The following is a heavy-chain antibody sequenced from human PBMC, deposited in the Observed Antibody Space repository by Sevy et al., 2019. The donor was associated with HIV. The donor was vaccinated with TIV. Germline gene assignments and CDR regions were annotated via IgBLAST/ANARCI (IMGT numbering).Heavy chain of an antibody. D-gene: IGHD5-18*01. CDR1: GDSVSSGSYF. J-gene: IGHJ4*02. Sequence: QSQTLSLTCTVSGDSVSSGSYFWSWIRQPPGKGLEWIGYISYSGSTNYNPSLKSRVTISVDTSKKQFSLKLTSVTAADTAVYFCARGSRGYSYGWGQGTLVTISS. V-gene: IGHV4-61*01. CDR3: ARGSRGYSYG. CDR2: ISYSGST.